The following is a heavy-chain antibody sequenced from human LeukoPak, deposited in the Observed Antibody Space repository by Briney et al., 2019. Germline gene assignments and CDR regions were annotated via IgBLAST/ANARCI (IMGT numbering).Heavy chain of an antibody. CDR1: GFSLSTSGGG. Sequence: SGPTLTNPTQTLTLPCTFSGFSLSTSGGGGDWIRRPSGKALEWHTLRNRGDDKRYRPSLKSRLTLTKGTSKNQVVLTMTDMDPVDTATYYCAHSRVYYYGSGSYFPKTLDYWGQGTLVTVSS. J-gene: IGHJ4*02. D-gene: IGHD3-10*01. V-gene: IGHV2-5*02. CDR2: RNRGDDK. CDR3: AHSRVYYYGSGSYFPKTLDY.